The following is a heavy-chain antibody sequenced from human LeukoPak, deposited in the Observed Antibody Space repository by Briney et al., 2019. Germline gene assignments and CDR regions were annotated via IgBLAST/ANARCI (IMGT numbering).Heavy chain of an antibody. J-gene: IGHJ5*02. CDR3: AKQERITIFGVVKANWFDP. D-gene: IGHD3-3*01. CDR1: GGSISSSSYY. Sequence: SETLSLTCTVSGGSISSSSYYWGWIRQPPGKGLEWIGSIYYSGSTYYNPSLKSRVTISVDTSKNQFSLKLSSVTAADTAVYYCAKQERITIFGVVKANWFDPWGQGTLVTVSS. V-gene: IGHV4-39*07. CDR2: IYYSGST.